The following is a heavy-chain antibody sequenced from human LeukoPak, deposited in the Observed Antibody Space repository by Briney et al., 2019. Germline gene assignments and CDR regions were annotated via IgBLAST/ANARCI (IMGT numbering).Heavy chain of an antibody. CDR3: ARRSGYSYFQH. Sequence: PSETLSLTCAVYGGSLSGYYWSWIRQPPEKGLEWIGEINHSGSTNYNPSLKSRVTISVDTSKNQFSLKLSSVTAADTAVYYCARRSGYSYFQHWGQGTLVTVSS. CDR2: INHSGST. D-gene: IGHD3-3*01. V-gene: IGHV4-34*01. J-gene: IGHJ1*01. CDR1: GGSLSGYY.